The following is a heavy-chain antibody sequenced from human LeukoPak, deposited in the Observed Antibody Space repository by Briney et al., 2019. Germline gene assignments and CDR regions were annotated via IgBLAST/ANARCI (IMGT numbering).Heavy chain of an antibody. D-gene: IGHD2-15*01. V-gene: IGHV3-23*01. Sequence: GSLRLACAASGFTFSNYAMSWVRQAPGKGLEWVSAMSGSGGGTYYADSVKGRFTISRDNSKNTLYLQMNSLRAEDTAVYYCAKIVVVVAATPFDYWGQGTLVTVSS. J-gene: IGHJ4*02. CDR2: MSGSGGGT. CDR3: AKIVVVVAATPFDY. CDR1: GFTFSNYA.